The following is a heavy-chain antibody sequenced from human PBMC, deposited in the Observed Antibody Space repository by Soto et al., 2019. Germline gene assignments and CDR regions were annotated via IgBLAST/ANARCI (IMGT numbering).Heavy chain of an antibody. D-gene: IGHD3-22*01. J-gene: IGHJ4*02. CDR3: ARLSYYDSSATLPDY. CDR2: IYYSGST. Sequence: SETLSLTCTVSGGSISRYYWSWIRQPPGKGLEWIGYIYYSGSTNYNPSLKSRVTISVDTSKNQFSLKLSSVTAADTAVYYCARLSYYDSSATLPDYWGQGTLVTVSS. V-gene: IGHV4-59*01. CDR1: GGSISRYY.